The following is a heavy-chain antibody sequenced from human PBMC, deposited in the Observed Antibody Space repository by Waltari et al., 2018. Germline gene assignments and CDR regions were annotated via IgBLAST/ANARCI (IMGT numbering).Heavy chain of an antibody. J-gene: IGHJ4*02. CDR2: INHSGST. Sequence: QVQLQQWGAGLLKPSETLSLTCAVYGGSFSGYYWSWIRQPPGKGLEWIGEINHSGSTNYNPSLKSRVTISVDTSKNHFSLKLSSVTAADTAVYYCAKNKKRGYSSSGFDYWGQGTLVTVSS. D-gene: IGHD5-18*01. V-gene: IGHV4-34*01. CDR1: GGSFSGYY. CDR3: AKNKKRGYSSSGFDY.